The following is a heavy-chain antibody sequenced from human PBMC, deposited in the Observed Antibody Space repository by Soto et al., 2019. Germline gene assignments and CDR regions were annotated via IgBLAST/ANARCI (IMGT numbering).Heavy chain of an antibody. D-gene: IGHD4-17*01. Sequence: QVQLVESGGGEVQPGRSLTISCAASGFTFSTYGMHWVRQTPGKGLEWVAVISYDGTNKFYSDSVKGRFTISRDNFKNTLPLQMNSLRADDTAVYSCAKDLQSYGDYDYYCYGMDVWGLGTRVTV. CDR3: AKDLQSYGDYDYYCYGMDV. V-gene: IGHV3-30*18. J-gene: IGHJ6*02. CDR1: GFTFSTYG. CDR2: ISYDGTNK.